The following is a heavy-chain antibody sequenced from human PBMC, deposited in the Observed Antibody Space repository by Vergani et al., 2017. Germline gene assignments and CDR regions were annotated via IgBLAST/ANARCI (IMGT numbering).Heavy chain of an antibody. J-gene: IGHJ3*01. V-gene: IGHV2-5*01. D-gene: IGHD3-9*01. CDR1: GFSLSTSGVG. CDR3: VHRLGYFDWDGAFDV. CDR2: VYWNDDE. Sequence: QITLKESGPTLVKPTQTLTLTCTFSGFSLSTSGVGVDWIRQPPGRALEWLAFVYWNDDERYSPSLKSRVTITKDTSKNEVILTMATMDPVDTATYYCVHRLGYFDWDGAFDVWGPGTMVTVSS.